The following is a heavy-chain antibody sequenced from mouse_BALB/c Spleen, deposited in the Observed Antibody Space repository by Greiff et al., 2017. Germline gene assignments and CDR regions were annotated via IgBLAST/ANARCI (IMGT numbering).Heavy chain of an antibody. CDR1: GDSITSCY. CDR3: ARYGNYYFDY. D-gene: IGHD2-1*01. CDR2: ISYSGST. Sequence: EVQLQESGPSLVKPSQTLSLTCSVTGDSITSCYWNWIRKFPGNKLEYMGYISYSGSTYYNPSLKSRISITRDTSKNQYYLQLNSVTTEDTATYYCARYGNYYFDYWGQGTTLTVSS. V-gene: IGHV3-8*02. J-gene: IGHJ2*01.